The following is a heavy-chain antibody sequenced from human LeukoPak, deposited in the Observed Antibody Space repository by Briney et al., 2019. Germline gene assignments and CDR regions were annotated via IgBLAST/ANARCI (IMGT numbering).Heavy chain of an antibody. CDR2: IRYDGSNK. V-gene: IGHV3-30*02. Sequence: GGSLRLSCAASGFTFSSYGMHWVRQAPGKGLEWVAFIRYDGSNKYYADSVKGRFTISRDNSKNTLYLRMNSLRAEDTAVYYCANERSMTTVTPPFHYWGQGTLVTVSS. J-gene: IGHJ4*02. CDR3: ANERSMTTVTPPFHY. CDR1: GFTFSSYG. D-gene: IGHD4-11*01.